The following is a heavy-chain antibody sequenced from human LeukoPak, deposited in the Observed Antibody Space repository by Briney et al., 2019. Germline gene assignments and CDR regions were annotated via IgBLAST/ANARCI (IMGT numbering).Heavy chain of an antibody. CDR3: ARGGIGATASGFDY. D-gene: IGHD5-12*01. CDR1: GDSISTYY. J-gene: IGHJ4*02. Sequence: SETLSLTCTVSGDSISTYYWSWIRQPAWKGLEWIGHIHTSGTTNYNPSLKSRVTMSVDTSKNQFSLKLSSVTAADTAVYYCARGGIGATASGFDYWGQGTLVTVSS. V-gene: IGHV4-4*07. CDR2: IHTSGTT.